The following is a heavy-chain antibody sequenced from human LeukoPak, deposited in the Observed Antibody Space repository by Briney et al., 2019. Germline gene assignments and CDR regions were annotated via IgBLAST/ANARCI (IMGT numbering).Heavy chain of an antibody. CDR3: VRPYCGGDCYSKNNWFDP. Sequence: PSETLSLTCTVSGGSISGSAYYWGWIRQPPGKGLEWIGSIYYTGSMYYNPSSGTTYYNPSLKSRVTISVDTSKNQFSLKVTSVTAADTAVYYCVRPYCGGDCYSKNNWFDPWGQGTLVIVSS. J-gene: IGHJ5*02. V-gene: IGHV4-39*07. CDR2: IYYTGSMYYNPSSGTT. CDR1: GGSISGSAYY. D-gene: IGHD2-21*02.